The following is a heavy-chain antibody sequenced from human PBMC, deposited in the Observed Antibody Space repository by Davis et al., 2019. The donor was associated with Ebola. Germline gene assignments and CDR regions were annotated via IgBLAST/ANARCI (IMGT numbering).Heavy chain of an antibody. J-gene: IGHJ5*02. CDR3: ARVAGYSYGYRWFDP. Sequence: SETLSLTCTVSGGSIYSYYWSWIRQPPGKGLEWIGYIYYSGSTNYNPSLKSRVTISVDTSKNQFSLKLSSVTAADTAVYYCARVAGYSYGYRWFDPWGQGTLVTVSS. CDR2: IYYSGST. V-gene: IGHV4-59*01. CDR1: GGSIYSYY. D-gene: IGHD5-18*01.